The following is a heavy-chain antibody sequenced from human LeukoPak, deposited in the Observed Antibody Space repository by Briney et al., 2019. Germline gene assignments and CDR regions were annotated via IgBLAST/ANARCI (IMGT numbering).Heavy chain of an antibody. CDR3: ESSGWYEQFDY. CDR2: ISYDGSNK. Sequence: GGSLRLSCAASGFTFSSYGTHWVRQAPGKGLEWVAVISYDGSNKYYADSVKGRFTISRDNSKNTLYLQMNSLRAEDTAVYYCESSGWYEQFDYWGQGTLVTVSS. D-gene: IGHD6-19*01. J-gene: IGHJ4*02. V-gene: IGHV3-30*03. CDR1: GFTFSSYG.